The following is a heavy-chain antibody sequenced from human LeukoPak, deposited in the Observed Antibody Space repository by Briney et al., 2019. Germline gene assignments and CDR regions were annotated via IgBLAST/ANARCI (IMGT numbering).Heavy chain of an antibody. CDR3: ARDALHPRWFFDL. CDR2: ISSSSSTT. J-gene: IGHJ2*01. Sequence: GGSLRLSCAASGFTFSSYSINWVRQAPGKGLEWISYISSSSSTTYYADSVKGRFTISRDNAKNSLYLQMNSLRDEDTAAYYCARDALHPRWFFDLWGRGTLVTISS. V-gene: IGHV3-48*02. CDR1: GFTFSSYS. D-gene: IGHD4-11*01.